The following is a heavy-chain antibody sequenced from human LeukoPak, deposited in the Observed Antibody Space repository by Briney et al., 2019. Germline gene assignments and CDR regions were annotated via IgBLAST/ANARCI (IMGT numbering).Heavy chain of an antibody. Sequence: GGSLRLSCAAPGFTFSSYAMSWVRQAPGKGLEWVSAISGSGGSTYYADSVKGRFTISRDNSKNTLYLQMNSLRAEDTAVYYCAKDPPVSNYYYYYMDVWGKGTTVTVSS. CDR3: AKDPPVSNYYYYYMDV. V-gene: IGHV3-23*01. CDR2: ISGSGGST. J-gene: IGHJ6*03. CDR1: GFTFSSYA.